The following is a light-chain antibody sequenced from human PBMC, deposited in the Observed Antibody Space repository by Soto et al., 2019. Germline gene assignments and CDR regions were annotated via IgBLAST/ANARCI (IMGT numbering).Light chain of an antibody. J-gene: IGLJ2*01. CDR1: SSDVGGYNY. Sequence: QSALTQPASVSGSPGQSTTISSTGTSSDVGGYNYVSWYQHHPGKAPKLMVYEVTNRPSGVSDRFSGSKSGNTASLTISGIQAEDEADYYCNSYTTSSPDVVFGGGTMLTVL. V-gene: IGLV2-14*01. CDR3: NSYTTSSPDVV. CDR2: EVT.